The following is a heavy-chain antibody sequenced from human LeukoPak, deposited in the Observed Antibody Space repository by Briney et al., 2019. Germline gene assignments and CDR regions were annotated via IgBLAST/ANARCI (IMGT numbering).Heavy chain of an antibody. CDR2: IFYSGST. CDR3: ARLYCSGGSCYSGLGSADY. CDR1: GGSISSSSYY. V-gene: IGHV4-39*01. Sequence: SETLSLTCTVSGGSISSSSYYWGWIRQPPGKGLEWIGSIFYSGSTYYNPSLKSRVTISVDTSKNQFSLKLRSVTAADTAVYYCARLYCSGGSCYSGLGSADYWGQGTLVTVSS. D-gene: IGHD2-15*01. J-gene: IGHJ4*02.